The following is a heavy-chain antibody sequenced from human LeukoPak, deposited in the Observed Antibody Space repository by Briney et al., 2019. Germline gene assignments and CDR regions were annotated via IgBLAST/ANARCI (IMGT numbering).Heavy chain of an antibody. D-gene: IGHD6-19*01. J-gene: IGHJ6*03. CDR3: ARVYSSGWYPYYYYYMDV. CDR1: GGSISSYY. Sequence: PSETLSLTCTVSGGSISSYYWSWIRQPPGKGLEWIGYIYYSWSTNYNPSLKSRVTISVDTSKNQFSLKLSSVTAADTAVYYCARVYSSGWYPYYYYYMDVWGKGTTVTVSS. CDR2: IYYSWST. V-gene: IGHV4-59*01.